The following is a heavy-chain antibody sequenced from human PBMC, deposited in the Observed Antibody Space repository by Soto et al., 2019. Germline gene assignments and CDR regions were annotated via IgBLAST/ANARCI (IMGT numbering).Heavy chain of an antibody. Sequence: QVQLVQSGAEVKKPGASVKVSCKASGYTFTSYAMHWVRQAPGQRLERMGWINAGNGNTKYSQKFQGRVTITRDTSASTPYMELSSLSSEDTAVYYCARNYDIFAGSYYYYYYGMDVWGQGTTVTVSS. J-gene: IGHJ6*02. CDR3: ARNYDIFAGSYYYYYYGMDV. D-gene: IGHD3-9*01. CDR1: GYTFTSYA. CDR2: INAGNGNT. V-gene: IGHV1-3*01.